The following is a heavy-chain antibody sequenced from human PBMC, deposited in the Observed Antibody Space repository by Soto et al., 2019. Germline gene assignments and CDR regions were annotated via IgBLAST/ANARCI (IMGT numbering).Heavy chain of an antibody. CDR2: MYYSGST. CDR1: GGSISSGAYY. D-gene: IGHD5-12*01. V-gene: IGHV4-31*03. J-gene: IGHJ6*02. Sequence: SETLSLTCTVSGGSISSGAYYWSWIRQHPGKGLEWIGYMYYSGSTYYNPSLKSRVTMSVDTSKNQFSLKLSSVTAADTAVYYCASFGGATLSRPGPPSLYYQYGMDVWGQGTTVTVSS. CDR3: ASFGGATLSRPGPPSLYYQYGMDV.